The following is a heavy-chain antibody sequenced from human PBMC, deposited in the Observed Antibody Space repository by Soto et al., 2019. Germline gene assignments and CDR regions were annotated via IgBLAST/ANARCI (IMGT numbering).Heavy chain of an antibody. CDR2: ISSNGGST. V-gene: IGHV3-64*01. J-gene: IGHJ3*02. D-gene: IGHD2-15*01. CDR1: GFTFSSYA. CDR3: ARGGVVVAATAFDI. Sequence: GGSLRLSCAASGFTFSSYAMHWVRQAPGKGLEYVSAISSNGGSTYYANSVKGRFTISRDNSKNTLYLQMGSLRAEDMAVYYCARGGVVVAATAFDIWGQGTMVTVSS.